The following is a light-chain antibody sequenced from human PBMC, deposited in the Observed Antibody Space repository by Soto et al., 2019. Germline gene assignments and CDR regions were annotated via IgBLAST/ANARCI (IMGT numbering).Light chain of an antibody. CDR3: AAWDDSLNAVV. J-gene: IGLJ2*01. CDR2: TNN. V-gene: IGLV1-44*01. CDR1: SSNIGSNP. Sequence: QAVVTQPPSASGTPGQRVPISCSGSSSNIGSNPVNWYQQLPGTAPKLLIYTNNQRPSGVPDRFSGSKSDTSASLAISGLQSEDEADYYCAAWDDSLNAVVFGGGTKVTVL.